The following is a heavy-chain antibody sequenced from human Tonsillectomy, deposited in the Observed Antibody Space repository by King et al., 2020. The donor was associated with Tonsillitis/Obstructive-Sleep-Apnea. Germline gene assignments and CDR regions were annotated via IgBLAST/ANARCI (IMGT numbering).Heavy chain of an antibody. CDR2: ISSSSNYI. D-gene: IGHD2-2*01. V-gene: IGHV3-21*01. CDR1: GFTFSSYS. CDR3: ARGSASCYHCFDY. J-gene: IGHJ4*02. Sequence: EVQLVESGGGLVKPGGSLRLSCAASGFTFSSYSMNWVRQAPGKGLEWVSSISSSSNYIYYADSVKGRFTTSRDNPENSLFLQMNSLRAEDTAVYYCARGSASCYHCFDYWGQGTLVTVSS.